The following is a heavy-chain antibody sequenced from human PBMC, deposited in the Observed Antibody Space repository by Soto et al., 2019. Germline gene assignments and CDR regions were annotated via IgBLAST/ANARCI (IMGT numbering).Heavy chain of an antibody. CDR1: GGTFSSYT. J-gene: IGHJ3*02. D-gene: IGHD4-17*01. CDR3: AAYGDYDAFDI. V-gene: IGHV1-69*02. Sequence: QVQLVQSGAEVKKPGSSVKVSCKASGGTFSSYTISWVRQAPGQGHEWMGRIIPILGIANYAQKIQGRVTITADKSTSTAYMELSSLSSEDTAVYYCAAYGDYDAFDIWGQGTMVTVSS. CDR2: IIPILGIA.